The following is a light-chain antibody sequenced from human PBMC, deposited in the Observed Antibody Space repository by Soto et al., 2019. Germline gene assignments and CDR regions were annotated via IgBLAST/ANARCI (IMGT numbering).Light chain of an antibody. V-gene: IGLV2-18*02. CDR3: SSYTSSSTYV. CDR1: SSDVGGYNR. Sequence: ALTQPPSVSGSPGQSVTISCTGTSSDVGGYNRVSWYRQPPGTAPKLMIYEVSSRPSGVPDRFSGSKSGNTASLTISGLQAEDEADYYCSSYTSSSTYVFGTGTKVTVL. J-gene: IGLJ1*01. CDR2: EVS.